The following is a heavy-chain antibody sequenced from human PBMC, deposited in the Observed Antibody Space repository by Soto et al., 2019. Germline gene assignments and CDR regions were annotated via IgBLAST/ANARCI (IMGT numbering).Heavy chain of an antibody. J-gene: IGHJ4*02. V-gene: IGHV2-5*02. CDR1: GFSLSSTRMA. D-gene: IGHD6-19*01. CDR2: IYWDDDK. CDR3: AHIVVAGLGYDFGY. Sequence: QITLKESGPTLVKPTQTLTLTCTFSGFSLSSTRMAVGWIRQPPGKALEWLALIYWDDDKRYSPFLKSRLTITKDPSKNQVVLTMSNMDPVDTARYYCAHIVVAGLGYDFGYWGQGTLVTVSS.